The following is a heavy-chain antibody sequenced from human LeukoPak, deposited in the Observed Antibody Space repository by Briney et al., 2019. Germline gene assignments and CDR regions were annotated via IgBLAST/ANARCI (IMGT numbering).Heavy chain of an antibody. Sequence: GGSLRLSCAASGFTFSSYSMNWVRQAPGKGLEWVSSISSSSSYKYYADSVKGRFTISRDNAKNSLYLQMSSLRVEDTAVYYCARDRGEQQPTPYYFGYWGQGTLVTVSS. D-gene: IGHD6-13*01. V-gene: IGHV3-21*01. J-gene: IGHJ4*02. CDR3: ARDRGEQQPTPYYFGY. CDR1: GFTFSSYS. CDR2: ISSSSSYK.